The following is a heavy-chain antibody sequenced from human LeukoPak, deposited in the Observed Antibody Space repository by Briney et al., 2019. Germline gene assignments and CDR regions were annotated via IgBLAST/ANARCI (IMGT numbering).Heavy chain of an antibody. D-gene: IGHD6-13*01. V-gene: IGHV4-59*12. Sequence: SETLSLTCTVSGGSISSYYWSWIRQPPGKGLEWIGYIYYSGSTNYNPSLKSRVTISVDKSKNQFSLKLSSVTAADTAVYYCARDRAAAGTYYYYYYGMDVWGQGTTVTVSS. CDR3: ARDRAAAGTYYYYYYGMDV. J-gene: IGHJ6*02. CDR2: IYYSGST. CDR1: GGSISSYY.